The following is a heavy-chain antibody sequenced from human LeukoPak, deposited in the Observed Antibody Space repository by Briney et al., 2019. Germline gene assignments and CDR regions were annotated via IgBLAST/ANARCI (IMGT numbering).Heavy chain of an antibody. V-gene: IGHV3-23*01. D-gene: IGHD6-13*01. J-gene: IGHJ4*02. CDR1: GFTFSSYA. CDR3: AKGNTGLSSSWLFDF. Sequence: PGGSLRLSCAASGFTFSSYAMSWVRQAPGKGLEWVSALSGSGISTYYADSVRGRLTIPRDNSKHTLYLQMNSLRAEDTALYSCAKGNTGLSSSWLFDFWGQGTLVTVSS. CDR2: LSGSGIST.